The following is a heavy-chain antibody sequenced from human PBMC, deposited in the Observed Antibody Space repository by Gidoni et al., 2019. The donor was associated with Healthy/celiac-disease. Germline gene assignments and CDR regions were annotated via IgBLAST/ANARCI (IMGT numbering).Heavy chain of an antibody. V-gene: IGHV3-33*01. D-gene: IGHD6-13*01. CDR3: ARARYSRRQPYYYYYYGMDV. Sequence: QVQLVESGGGVVQPGRSLRLSCAASGLTFSSYGMTWVRQAPGKGLEWVAVIWYDGSNKYYADSVKGRFTISRDNSKNTLYLQMNSLRAEDTAVYYCARARYSRRQPYYYYYYGMDVWGQGTTVTVSS. J-gene: IGHJ6*02. CDR1: GLTFSSYG. CDR2: IWYDGSNK.